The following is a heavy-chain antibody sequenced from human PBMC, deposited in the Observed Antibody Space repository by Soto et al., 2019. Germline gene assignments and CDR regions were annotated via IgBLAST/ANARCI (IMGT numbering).Heavy chain of an antibody. D-gene: IGHD1-26*01. CDR2: IYYSGSTNYNT. CDR3: ARDRVGVSSNWFDS. CDR1: GGSISSYY. V-gene: IGHV4-59*01. Sequence: SETLSLTCTVPGGSISSYYWSWIRQPPGKGLEWIGYIYYSGSTNYNTNYNPSLKSRVTTSVDTSKNQFSLKVTSVTAADTAVYYCARDRVGVSSNWFDSWGRGTLVTVSS. J-gene: IGHJ5*01.